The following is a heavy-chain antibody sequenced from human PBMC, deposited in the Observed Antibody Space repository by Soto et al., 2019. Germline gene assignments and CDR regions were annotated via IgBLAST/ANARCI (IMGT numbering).Heavy chain of an antibody. V-gene: IGHV1-2*04. Sequence: ASVKVSCKASGYTFTGYYMHWVRQAPGQGLEWMGWINPNSGGTNYAQKFQGWDTMTRDTSISTAYMELSRLRSDDTAVYYCAREWELSAFDIWGQGTMVTVSS. CDR3: AREWELSAFDI. CDR2: INPNSGGT. D-gene: IGHD1-26*01. J-gene: IGHJ3*02. CDR1: GYTFTGYY.